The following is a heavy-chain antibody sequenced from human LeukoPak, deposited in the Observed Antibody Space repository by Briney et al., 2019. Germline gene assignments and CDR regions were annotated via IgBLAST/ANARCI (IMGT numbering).Heavy chain of an antibody. CDR3: ARVPHAMVRGVIITEFYFDY. D-gene: IGHD3-10*01. J-gene: IGHJ4*02. Sequence: GGSLRLSCAASGLTFSSYSMNWVRQAPGKGLEWVSSISSSSNYIYYADSVRGRFTISRDNAKNSLYLQMNSLRAEDTAVYYCARVPHAMVRGVIITEFYFDYWGQGTLVTVSS. CDR1: GLTFSSYS. CDR2: ISSSSNYI. V-gene: IGHV3-21*01.